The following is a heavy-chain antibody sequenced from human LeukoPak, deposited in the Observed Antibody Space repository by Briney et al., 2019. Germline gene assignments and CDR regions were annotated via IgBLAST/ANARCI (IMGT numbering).Heavy chain of an antibody. CDR3: ARDPTTVVTTPYYFDF. J-gene: IGHJ4*02. Sequence: SETLSPTCAVHGGTFTGYLWNWIRQSPGKGLEWIGEINDRGHTNYNPSLESRVTISVDTSKKQFSLKLNSVTAADTAVYYCARDPTTVVTTPYYFDFWGQGTLVTVSS. CDR1: GGTFTGYL. CDR2: INDRGHT. V-gene: IGHV4-34*01. D-gene: IGHD4-23*01.